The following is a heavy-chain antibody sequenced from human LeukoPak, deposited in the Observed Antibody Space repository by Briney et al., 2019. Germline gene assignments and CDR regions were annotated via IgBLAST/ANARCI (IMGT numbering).Heavy chain of an antibody. J-gene: IGHJ4*02. Sequence: GGSLRLSSAASGFIFSSYGMHWVRQAPGKGLEWVAFIQSDGTNKYYTDSVKGRFTVSRDNSKNTLYLQMDSLRPEDTAVYYCAKDASSVWYFSYFDFWGQGTLVTVSS. V-gene: IGHV3-30*02. D-gene: IGHD6-19*01. CDR2: IQSDGTNK. CDR1: GFIFSSYG. CDR3: AKDASSVWYFSYFDF.